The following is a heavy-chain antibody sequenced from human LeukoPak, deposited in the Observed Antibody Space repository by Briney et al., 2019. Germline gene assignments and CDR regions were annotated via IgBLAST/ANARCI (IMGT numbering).Heavy chain of an antibody. CDR3: ARTRITIFGVARYYYYMDV. CDR2: IIPIFGTA. Sequence: ASVKVSCKASGGTFSSYAISWVRQAPGQGLEWMGGIIPIFGTANYAQKFQGRVTSTADESTSTAYMELSSVRSEDTAVYYCARTRITIFGVARYYYYMDVWGKGTTVTVSS. J-gene: IGHJ6*03. D-gene: IGHD3-3*01. CDR1: GGTFSSYA. V-gene: IGHV1-69*13.